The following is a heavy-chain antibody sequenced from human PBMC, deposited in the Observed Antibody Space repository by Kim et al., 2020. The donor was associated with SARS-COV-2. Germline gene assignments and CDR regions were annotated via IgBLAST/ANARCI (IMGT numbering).Heavy chain of an antibody. J-gene: IGHJ3*02. Sequence: GGSLRLSCAASGFTFSSYWMHWVRQAPGKGPVWVSHINSDGSTTNYAHSVQGRFTISRDNAKNTLYLVMNSLRGEDTAVYYCARLRNGGWTHDVYDIWGQGTMVTVSS. CDR1: GFTFSSYW. CDR2: INSDGSTT. D-gene: IGHD1-1*01. CDR3: ARLRNGGWTHDVYDI. V-gene: IGHV3-74*01.